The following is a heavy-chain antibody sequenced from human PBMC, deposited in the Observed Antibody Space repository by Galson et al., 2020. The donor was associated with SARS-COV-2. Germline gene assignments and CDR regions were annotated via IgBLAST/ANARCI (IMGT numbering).Heavy chain of an antibody. V-gene: IGHV3-53*01. Sequence: GGSLRLSCAASGFTVSSNYMSWVRQAPGKGLEWVSVIYSGGSTYYADSVKGRFTISRDNSKNTLYLQMNSLRAEDTAVYYCARGYCSSTSCHGAFDIWGQGTMVTVSS. J-gene: IGHJ3*02. CDR3: ARGYCSSTSCHGAFDI. CDR2: IYSGGST. D-gene: IGHD2-2*01. CDR1: GFTVSSNY.